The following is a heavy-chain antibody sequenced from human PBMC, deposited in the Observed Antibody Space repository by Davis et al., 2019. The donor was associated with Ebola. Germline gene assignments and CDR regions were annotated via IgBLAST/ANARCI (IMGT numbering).Heavy chain of an antibody. J-gene: IGHJ6*03. CDR1: GYSFTSHW. Sequence: PGGSLRLSCKGSGYSFTSHWIGWVRQAPGQGLEWMGWISAYNGNTNYAQKLQGRVTMTTDTSTSTAYMELRSLRSDDTAVYYCAREGEGRTGTFVGYYYYYMDVWGKGTTVTVSS. CDR2: ISAYNGNT. CDR3: AREGEGRTGTFVGYYYYYMDV. D-gene: IGHD1-1*01. V-gene: IGHV1-18*04.